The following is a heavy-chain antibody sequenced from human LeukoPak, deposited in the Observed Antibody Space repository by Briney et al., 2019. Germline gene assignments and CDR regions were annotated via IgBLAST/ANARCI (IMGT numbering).Heavy chain of an antibody. CDR1: GYTFTSYD. V-gene: IGHV1-8*01. Sequence: ASVKVPCKASGYTFTSYDISWVRQATGQGLEWMGWMNPTSGDTEYAQKFQGRITMTMSTSISTAYMELTSLRSEDTAVYYCARGHNYYGMDVWGQGTTVTVTS. CDR3: ARGHNYYGMDV. J-gene: IGHJ6*02. CDR2: MNPTSGDT.